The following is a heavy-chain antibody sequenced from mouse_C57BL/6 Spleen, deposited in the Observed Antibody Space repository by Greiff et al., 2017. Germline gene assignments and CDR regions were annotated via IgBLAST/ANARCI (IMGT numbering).Heavy chain of an antibody. Sequence: VQLQQSGAELVKPGASVKISCKASGYAFSSYWMNWVKQRPGKGLEWIGQIYPGDGDTNYNGKFKGKATLTADKSSSTAYMQLSSLTSEDCAVYFCARGDYGSSTGYFDVWGTGTTVTVSS. V-gene: IGHV1-80*01. D-gene: IGHD1-1*01. CDR3: ARGDYGSSTGYFDV. CDR2: IYPGDGDT. J-gene: IGHJ1*03. CDR1: GYAFSSYW.